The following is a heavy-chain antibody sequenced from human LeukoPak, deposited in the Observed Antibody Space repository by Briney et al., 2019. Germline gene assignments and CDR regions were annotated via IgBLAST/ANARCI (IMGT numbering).Heavy chain of an antibody. CDR2: ISSSGSTI. J-gene: IGHJ4*02. CDR3: ARAGYYVIESLDY. CDR1: GFTFSDYY. V-gene: IGHV3-11*01. Sequence: GGSLRLSCAASGFTFSDYYMSWIRQAPGKGLEWVSYISSSGSTIYYADSVKDRFTISRDNAKNSLYLQMNSLRAEDTAVYYCARAGYYVIESLDYWGQGTLVTVSS. D-gene: IGHD3-10*02.